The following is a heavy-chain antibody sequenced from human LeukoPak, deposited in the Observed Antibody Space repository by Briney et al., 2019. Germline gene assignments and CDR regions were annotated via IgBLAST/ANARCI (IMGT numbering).Heavy chain of an antibody. V-gene: IGHV3-33*01. Sequence: GGSLRLSCAASGFTFSSYGMHWVRQAPGKGLEWVAVIWYDGSNKYYADSVKGRFTISRDNSKNTLYLQMNSLRAEDTAVYYCARDHSYYDSSGYYLDYWGQGTLVTVSS. CDR1: GFTFSSYG. J-gene: IGHJ4*02. CDR3: ARDHSYYDSSGYYLDY. D-gene: IGHD3-22*01. CDR2: IWYDGSNK.